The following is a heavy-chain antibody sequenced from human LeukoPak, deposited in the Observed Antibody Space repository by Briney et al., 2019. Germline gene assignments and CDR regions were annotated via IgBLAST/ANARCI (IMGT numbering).Heavy chain of an antibody. D-gene: IGHD3-10*01. V-gene: IGHV1-8*01. Sequence: ASVKVSCKASGYTFTSYDINWVRQATGQGLEWMGWMNPNSGNTGYAQKFQGRVTMTRNTSISTAYMELSSLRSEDTAVYYCARGQAVYAWFGELLNAYYFDYWGQGTLVTVSS. CDR2: MNPNSGNT. CDR1: GYTFTSYD. CDR3: ARGQAVYAWFGELLNAYYFDY. J-gene: IGHJ4*02.